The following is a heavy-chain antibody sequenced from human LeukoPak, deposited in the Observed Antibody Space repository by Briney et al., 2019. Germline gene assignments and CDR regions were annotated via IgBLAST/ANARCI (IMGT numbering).Heavy chain of an antibody. Sequence: GESLKISCKSSGYSFTNYWIGWVRQMPGKGLEWMGIIYPDDSDTRYSPSFQGQGTISVDKSISTAYLRWSSLKASDTAMYYCAKLGAYSSSWYGFVDYWGQGTLVTVSS. CDR3: AKLGAYSSSWYGFVDY. V-gene: IGHV5-51*01. CDR2: IYPDDSDT. D-gene: IGHD6-13*01. CDR1: GYSFTNYW. J-gene: IGHJ4*02.